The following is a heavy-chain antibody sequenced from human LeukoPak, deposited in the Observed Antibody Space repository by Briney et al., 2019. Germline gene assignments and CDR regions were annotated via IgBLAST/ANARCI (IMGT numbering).Heavy chain of an antibody. CDR3: ARRPLHSQNYFDH. V-gene: IGHV5-51*01. CDR1: GDRFTSYW. CDR2: IF. Sequence: GESLKISCKASGDRFTSYWVAWVRQKPGKGLEWMGIIFSPSFEGQVSISVDRSATTAYLHWSSLKASDTAIYYCARRPLHSQNYFDHWGQGTLVTVSP. J-gene: IGHJ4*02.